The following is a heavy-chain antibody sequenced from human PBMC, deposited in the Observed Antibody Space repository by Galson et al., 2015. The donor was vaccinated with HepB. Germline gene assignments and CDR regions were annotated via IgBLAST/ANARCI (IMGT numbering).Heavy chain of an antibody. CDR1: GYSFTSYW. D-gene: IGHD5-18*01. J-gene: IGHJ4*02. CDR2: IYPGDSDT. CDR3: ARSPTVVPGGILPGQLWSEFDY. Sequence: QSGAEVKKPGESLKISCKGSGYSFTSYWIGWVRQMPGKGLEWMGIIYPGDSDTRYSPSFQGQVTISADKSISTAYLQWSSLKASDTAMYYCARSPTVVPGGILPGQLWSEFDYWGQGTLVTVSS. V-gene: IGHV5-51*03.